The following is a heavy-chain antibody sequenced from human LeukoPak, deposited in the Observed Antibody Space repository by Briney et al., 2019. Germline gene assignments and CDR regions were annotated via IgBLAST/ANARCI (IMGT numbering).Heavy chain of an antibody. CDR3: AREYCSSTSCYVRYFDY. J-gene: IGHJ4*02. CDR1: GGTFSSYA. CDR2: IIPIFGTA. V-gene: IGHV1-69*13. Sequence: SVKVSCKASGGTFSSYAISWVRQAPGQGLDWLGGIIPIFGTANYAQKFQGRVTITADESTSTAYMELSSLRSEDTAVYYCAREYCSSTSCYVRYFDYWGRGTLVTVSS. D-gene: IGHD2-2*01.